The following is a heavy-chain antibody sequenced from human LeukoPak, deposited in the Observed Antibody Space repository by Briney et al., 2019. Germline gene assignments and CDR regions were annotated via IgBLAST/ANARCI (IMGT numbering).Heavy chain of an antibody. CDR2: IYHSGST. V-gene: IGHV4-4*02. CDR1: GGSISSSNW. CDR3: ASRMRSGSYTFDY. J-gene: IGHJ4*02. D-gene: IGHD3-10*01. Sequence: MSSGTLSLTCAVSGGSISSSNWWSWVRQPPGKGLEWIGEIYHSGSTNYNPSLKSRVTISVDKSKNQSSLKLSSVTAADTAVYYCASRMRSGSYTFDYWGQGTLVTVSS.